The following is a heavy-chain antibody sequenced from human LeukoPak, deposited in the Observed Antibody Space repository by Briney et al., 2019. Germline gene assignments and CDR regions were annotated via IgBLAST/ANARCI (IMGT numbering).Heavy chain of an antibody. CDR2: ISAYNGNT. D-gene: IGHD3-22*01. J-gene: IGHJ4*02. V-gene: IGHV1-18*01. CDR1: GYTFSSYG. CDR3: ARENYYGSSGYYSFDY. Sequence: ASVKVSCMAPGYTFSSYGISCVLQAPGQGLEWMGWISAYNGNTNYAQKLQGRVTMTTDTSTSTAYMELRSLRSDDTAVYYCARENYYGSSGYYSFDYWGQGTLVTVSS.